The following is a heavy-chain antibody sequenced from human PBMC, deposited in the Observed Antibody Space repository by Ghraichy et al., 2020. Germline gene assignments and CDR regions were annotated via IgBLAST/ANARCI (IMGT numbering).Heavy chain of an antibody. CDR1: GFPFSPYG. CDR2: IWHDGSNQ. CDR3: AREGIESPIPTPYYLDY. Sequence: GGSLRLSCAASGFPFSPYGMHWVRQAPGKGLEWVAIIWHDGSNQYYADSVKGRFTISRDNSDNKVYLQMNSLRAEDTAVYYCAREGIESPIPTPYYLDYWGQGTLVTVSS. J-gene: IGHJ4*02. D-gene: IGHD4-23*01. V-gene: IGHV3-33*01.